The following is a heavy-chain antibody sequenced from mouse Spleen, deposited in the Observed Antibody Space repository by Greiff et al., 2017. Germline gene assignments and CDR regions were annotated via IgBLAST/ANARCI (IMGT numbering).Heavy chain of an antibody. CDR2: ISSGGSYT. V-gene: IGHV5-6*01. CDR3: ARLKDYAMDY. Sequence: EVHLVESGGDLVKPGGSLKLSCAASGFTFSSYGMSWVRQTPDKRLEWVATISSGGSYTYYPDSVKGRFTISRDNAKNTLYLQMSSLKSEDTAMYYCARLKDYAMDYWGQGTSVTVSS. CDR1: GFTFSSYG. J-gene: IGHJ4*01.